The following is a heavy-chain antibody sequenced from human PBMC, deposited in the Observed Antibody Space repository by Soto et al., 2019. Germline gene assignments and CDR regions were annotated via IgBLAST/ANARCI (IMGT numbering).Heavy chain of an antibody. V-gene: IGHV5-51*01. Sequence: GESLKISCQGSGYIFTKYWIAWVRQKPGKGLEWIGIIDPVDSDDRDSPSFEDQVTISVDKSNNTAFLRWDKLKTSDTATYFCARRASDPSGHYYPYNWFDSWGQGTRVTVSS. CDR3: ARRASDPSGHYYPYNWFDS. CDR1: GYIFTKYW. J-gene: IGHJ5*01. CDR2: IDPVDSDD. D-gene: IGHD3-22*01.